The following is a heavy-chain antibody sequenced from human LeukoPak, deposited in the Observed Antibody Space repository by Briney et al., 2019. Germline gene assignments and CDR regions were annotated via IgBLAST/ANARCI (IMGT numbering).Heavy chain of an antibody. J-gene: IGHJ4*02. CDR1: GFTFNNYH. CDR2: ISSSGADT. V-gene: IGHV3-23*01. CDR3: AKEIFYGDQTSLDY. D-gene: IGHD4-17*01. Sequence: GGSLRLSCAASGFTFNNYHMSWVRQSPGKGLEWVAAISSSGADTYYAESVKGRFTISRDNSKNTLFLQMSSLRAEDTAVYYCAKEIFYGDQTSLDYRGQGTLVTVSS.